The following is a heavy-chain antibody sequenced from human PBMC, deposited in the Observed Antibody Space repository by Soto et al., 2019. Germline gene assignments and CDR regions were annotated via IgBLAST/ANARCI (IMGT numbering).Heavy chain of an antibody. CDR2: IVVGSGNT. CDR1: GFTVTSSA. V-gene: IGHV1-58*01. CDR3: AADRYYDSSGYSTWFDP. J-gene: IGHJ5*02. D-gene: IGHD3-22*01. Sequence: SVKVSCKASGFTVTSSAVQWVRQARGQRLEWIGWIVVGSGNTNYAQKFQERVTITRDMSTSTAYMELSSLRSEDTAVYYCAADRYYDSSGYSTWFDPWGQRTLVTVSS.